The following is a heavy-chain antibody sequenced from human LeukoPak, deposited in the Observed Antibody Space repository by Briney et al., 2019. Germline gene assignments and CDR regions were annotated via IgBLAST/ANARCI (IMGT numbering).Heavy chain of an antibody. V-gene: IGHV4-4*07. CDR3: AREVRFLDTYYYYMDV. D-gene: IGHD3-3*01. CDR2: IYARGGT. CDR1: DGSISDYY. J-gene: IGHJ6*03. Sequence: SETLFLTCTVSDGSISDYYWSWIRQSAEKGLEWIGRIYARGGTNYNPPLRSRVAISMDTSKNQFSLKMNSVTAADTAVYYCAREVRFLDTYYYYMDVWGKGTTVTVSS.